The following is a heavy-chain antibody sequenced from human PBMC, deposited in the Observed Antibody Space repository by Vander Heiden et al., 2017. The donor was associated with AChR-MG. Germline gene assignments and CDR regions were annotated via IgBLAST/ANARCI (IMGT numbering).Heavy chain of an antibody. D-gene: IGHD6-13*01. CDR1: GFPLSDSA. CDR2: IRKKANNYAT. J-gene: IGHJ3*02. Sequence: EVQLVESGGGLVQPGGSLKLSCAAPGFPLSDSAAHWVRRPSGKGLEWVGRIRKKANNYATANAASVKGRFTFSRDDSKNTAYLQMNSLKTEDTAVYYCACYSSSQGFIWGQGTMGTVSS. V-gene: IGHV3-73*02. CDR3: ACYSSSQGFI.